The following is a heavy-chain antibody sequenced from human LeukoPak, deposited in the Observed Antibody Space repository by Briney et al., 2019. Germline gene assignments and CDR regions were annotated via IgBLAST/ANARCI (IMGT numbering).Heavy chain of an antibody. CDR2: MNPNSGNT. CDR1: GYTFTTYD. CDR3: ARAFSNYYYYYGMDV. Sequence: GASVKVSCKASGYTFTTYDINWLRQATGQGLEWMGWMNPNSGNTGYAQKFQGRVTMTRNTSISTAYMELSSLRSEDTAVYYCARAFSNYYYYYGMDVWGQGTTVTVSS. J-gene: IGHJ6*02. V-gene: IGHV1-8*01. D-gene: IGHD3-16*01.